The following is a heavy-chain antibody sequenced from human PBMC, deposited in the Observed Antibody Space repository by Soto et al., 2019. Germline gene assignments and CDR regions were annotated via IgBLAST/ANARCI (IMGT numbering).Heavy chain of an antibody. CDR3: ARVVITFGGVIVPDY. V-gene: IGHV1-18*01. CDR1: GYTFTSYG. J-gene: IGHJ4*02. D-gene: IGHD3-16*02. CDR2: ISAYNGNT. Sequence: QVQLVQSGAEVKKPGASVKVSCKASGYTFTSYGISWVRQAPGQGLEWMGWISAYNGNTNYAQKLQGRVTMTTDTSTSTDYMELRSLRSDDTAVYYCARVVITFGGVIVPDYWGQGILVTVSS.